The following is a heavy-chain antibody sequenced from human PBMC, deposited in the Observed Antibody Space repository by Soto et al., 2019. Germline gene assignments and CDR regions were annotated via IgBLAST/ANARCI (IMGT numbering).Heavy chain of an antibody. J-gene: IGHJ4*02. CDR2: ISSSSSYT. CDR1: GFTFSDYY. D-gene: IGHD1-26*01. CDR3: ARTIVGATTGLPWEYFDY. Sequence: GGSLRLSCAASGFTFSDYYMSWIRQAPGKGLEWVSYISSSSSYTNYADSVKGRFTISRDNAKNSLYLQMNSLRAEDTALYYCARTIVGATTGLPWEYFDYWGQGTLVTVSS. V-gene: IGHV3-11*03.